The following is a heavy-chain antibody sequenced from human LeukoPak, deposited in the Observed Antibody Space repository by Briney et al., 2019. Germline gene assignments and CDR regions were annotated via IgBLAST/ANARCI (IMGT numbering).Heavy chain of an antibody. Sequence: SETLSLTCTVSGGSISSGGYYWSWIRQHPGKGLEWIGYIYYSGSTYYNPSLKSRVTISVDTSKNQFSLKLSSVTATDTAVYYCARVVVPAYWFDPWGQGTLVTVSS. CDR2: IYYSGST. CDR1: GGSISSGGYY. V-gene: IGHV4-31*03. CDR3: ARVVVPAYWFDP. D-gene: IGHD2-2*01. J-gene: IGHJ5*02.